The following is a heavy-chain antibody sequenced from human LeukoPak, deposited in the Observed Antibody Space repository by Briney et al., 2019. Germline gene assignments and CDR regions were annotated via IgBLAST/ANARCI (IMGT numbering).Heavy chain of an antibody. V-gene: IGHV4-61*02. Sequence: KTSQTLSLTCTVSGGSISSGSYYWSWIRQPAGKGLEWIGRVYTSGSTNYNPSLKSRVTMSLDTSKNQFSLKLSSVTAADTAVYYCARLDYDSSGYNTLYYFDYWGQGTLVTVSS. D-gene: IGHD3-22*01. CDR2: VYTSGST. J-gene: IGHJ4*02. CDR1: GGSISSGSYY. CDR3: ARLDYDSSGYNTLYYFDY.